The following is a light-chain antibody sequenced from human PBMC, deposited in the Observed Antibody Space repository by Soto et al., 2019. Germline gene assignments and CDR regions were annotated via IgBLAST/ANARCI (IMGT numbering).Light chain of an antibody. V-gene: IGLV7-46*01. CDR1: TGTATTGHA. CDR3: LLSYSGARV. CDR2: ETT. Sequence: QAVVTQEPSLTVSPGGTVTLTCGSITGTATTGHAPYWFQQKPGQAPRTLIYETTNRHSWTPARFSGSLLGGKAALTLSGAQPEDEAEYYCLLSYSGARVFGGGTKLTVL. J-gene: IGLJ2*01.